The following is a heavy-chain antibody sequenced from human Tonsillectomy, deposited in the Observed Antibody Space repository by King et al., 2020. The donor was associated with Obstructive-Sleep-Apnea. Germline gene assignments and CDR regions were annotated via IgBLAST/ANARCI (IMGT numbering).Heavy chain of an antibody. V-gene: IGHV3-48*04. D-gene: IGHD4-11*01. J-gene: IGHJ6*02. CDR1: GFTFSAYS. CDR3: ARRDVTSGGMDV. Sequence: VQLVESGGGLVQPGGSLRLSCAASGFTFSAYSMHWVRQAPGKGLEWVSYIVASSTSTYYADPLKGRLTNSRDNAKKSLYLQRNSLRVEDTAVYYCARRDVTSGGMDVWGQGTSVTVSS. CDR2: IVASSTST.